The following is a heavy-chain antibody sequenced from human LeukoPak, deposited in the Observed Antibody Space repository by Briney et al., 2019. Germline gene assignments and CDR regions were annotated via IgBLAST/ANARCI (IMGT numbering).Heavy chain of an antibody. D-gene: IGHD1-7*01. CDR3: ARDNYAGANWFDP. V-gene: IGHV1-69*05. CDR1: GGTFSSYA. J-gene: IGHJ5*02. Sequence: ASVKVSCKASGGTFSSYAISWVRQAPGQGLEWMGGIIPIFGTANYAQKFQGRVTITMDESTSTAYMELSSLRSEDTAVYYCARDNYAGANWFDPWGQGTLVTVSS. CDR2: IIPIFGTA.